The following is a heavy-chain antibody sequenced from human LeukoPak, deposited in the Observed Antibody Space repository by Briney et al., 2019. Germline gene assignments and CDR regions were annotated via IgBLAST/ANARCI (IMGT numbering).Heavy chain of an antibody. CDR1: GGSISSGDYY. V-gene: IGHV4-30-4*01. D-gene: IGHD3-22*01. J-gene: IGHJ3*02. Sequence: SETLSLTCTVSGGSISSGDYYWSWIRQPPGKGLEWIGYIYYSGSTYYNPSLKSRVTISVDTSKNQFSLKLSSVTAADTAMYYCASLSSGNAFDMWGQGTMVTVSS. CDR3: ASLSSGNAFDM. CDR2: IYYSGST.